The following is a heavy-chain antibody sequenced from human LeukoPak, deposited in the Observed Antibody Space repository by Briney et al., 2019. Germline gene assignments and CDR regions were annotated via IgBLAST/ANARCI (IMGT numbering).Heavy chain of an antibody. D-gene: IGHD3-10*01. CDR3: ARDGDYYGSGSYSNFDY. Sequence: GGSLRLSCAASGFTVSSNYMSWVRQAPGKGLEWVSVIYSGGSTYYADSVKGRFTISRDNSKNTLYLQMNSLRAEDTAVYYCARDGDYYGSGSYSNFDYWGQGTLVTVSS. CDR2: IYSGGST. V-gene: IGHV3-53*01. J-gene: IGHJ4*02. CDR1: GFTVSSNY.